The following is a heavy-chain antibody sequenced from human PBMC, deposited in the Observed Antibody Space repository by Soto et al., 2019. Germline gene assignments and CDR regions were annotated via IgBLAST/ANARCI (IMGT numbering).Heavy chain of an antibody. CDR1: GGTFSSYA. CDR2: IIPIFGTA. V-gene: IGHV1-69*06. J-gene: IGHJ6*02. Sequence: GASVKVSCKASGGTFSSYAISWVRQAPGQGLEWMGGIIPIFGTANYAQKFQGRVTITADKSTSTAYMELSSLRSEDTAVYYCAIERQDCSSGSCYYGMDVWGQGTTVTVSS. D-gene: IGHD2-15*01. CDR3: AIERQDCSSGSCYYGMDV.